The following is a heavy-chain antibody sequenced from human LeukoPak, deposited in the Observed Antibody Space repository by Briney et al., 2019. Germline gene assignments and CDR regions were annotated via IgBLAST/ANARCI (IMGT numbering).Heavy chain of an antibody. CDR2: ISGSGGST. CDR1: GFTFSSYA. D-gene: IGHD3-22*01. CDR3: AARNYYDSHAFDI. Sequence: GGSLRLSCAASGFTFSSYAMSWVRQAPGRGLEWVSAISGSGGSTYYADSVKGRFTISRDNSRNTLYLQMNSLRAEDTAVYYYAARNYYDSHAFDIWGQGTMVTVSS. J-gene: IGHJ3*02. V-gene: IGHV3-23*01.